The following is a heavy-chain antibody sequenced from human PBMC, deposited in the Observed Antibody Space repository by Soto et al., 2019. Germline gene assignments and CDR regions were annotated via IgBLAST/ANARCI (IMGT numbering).Heavy chain of an antibody. CDR2: IHQDGNEK. J-gene: IGHJ6*02. CDR3: AGGNALDV. Sequence: EVQLVESGGGLVQPGGSLRLSCAASRFTFSTYWMTWVRLTPGKGLEWVANIHQDGNEKYYMDSVKGRFTISRDNAKNSLYLQMTSLIAEDTAVYYCAGGNALDVWGQGTTVTVSS. CDR1: RFTFSTYW. V-gene: IGHV3-7*01.